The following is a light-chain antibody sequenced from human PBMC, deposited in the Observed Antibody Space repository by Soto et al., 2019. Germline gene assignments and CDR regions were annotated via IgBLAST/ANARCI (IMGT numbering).Light chain of an antibody. J-gene: IGKJ1*01. CDR2: GTS. V-gene: IGKV3-20*01. CDR3: QQYGSSSWT. Sequence: EIVLTQSPGTLSLSPGERATLSCRASQSVSSSYLAWYQQKPGQAPRLLIYGTSSRPTALPDRFSGSGSGTDFTLTISRLEPEDFAVYYCQQYGSSSWTFGQGTKVEIK. CDR1: QSVSSSY.